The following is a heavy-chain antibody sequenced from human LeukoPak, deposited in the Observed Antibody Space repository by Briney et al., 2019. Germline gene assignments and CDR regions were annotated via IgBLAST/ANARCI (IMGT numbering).Heavy chain of an antibody. Sequence: QPGGSLRLSCAASGFTFSGHGMHWVRQAPGKGLEWVAFIRFDGSNRYYADSVKGRFTISRDNSKSTLYLQMNSLRAEDTAVYYCAKTHSYGFDYWGLGSLVTVSS. CDR1: GFTFSGHG. CDR2: IRFDGSNR. J-gene: IGHJ4*02. D-gene: IGHD2-21*01. CDR3: AKTHSYGFDY. V-gene: IGHV3-30*02.